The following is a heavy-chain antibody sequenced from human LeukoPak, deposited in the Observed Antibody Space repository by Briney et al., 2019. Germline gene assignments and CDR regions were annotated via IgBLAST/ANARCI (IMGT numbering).Heavy chain of an antibody. CDR2: ISWDGGNR. D-gene: IGHD6-13*01. J-gene: IGHJ4*02. CDR1: GFTFSSYA. Sequence: GGSLRLSCAASGFTFSSYAMSWVRQAPGKGLEWVSLISWDGGNREYADSVKGRFTISRDNSRNSLFLQMNSLTTEDTAFYYCAKDYSSSGPFDYWGQGTLVTVSS. V-gene: IGHV3-43*02. CDR3: AKDYSSSGPFDY.